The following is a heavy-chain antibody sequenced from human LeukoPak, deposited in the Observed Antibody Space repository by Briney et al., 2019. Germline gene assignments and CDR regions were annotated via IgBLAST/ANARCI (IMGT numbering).Heavy chain of an antibody. J-gene: IGHJ3*02. V-gene: IGHV3-74*01. CDR1: GFTFSSYW. CDR3: ARGGYCSGGSCYPAGTAFDI. D-gene: IGHD2-15*01. Sequence: GGSLRLSCAASGFTFSSYWMHWVRHAPGKGLVWVSRINSDGSSTSYADSVKGRFTISRDNAKNTLYPQMNSLRAEDTAVYYCARGGYCSGGSCYPAGTAFDIWGQGTMVTVSS. CDR2: INSDGSST.